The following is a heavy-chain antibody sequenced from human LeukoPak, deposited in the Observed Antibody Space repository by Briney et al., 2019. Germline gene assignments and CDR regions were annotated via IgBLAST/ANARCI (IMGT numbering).Heavy chain of an antibody. D-gene: IGHD2/OR15-2a*01. J-gene: IGHJ4*02. V-gene: IGHV1-46*01. CDR1: GYTFTNYY. CDR3: ARDNREVYYFDY. Sequence: ASVKVSCKASGYTFTNYYLHWVRQAPGQGLEWMGIINPNGGSTTYAQKFQGRVTMTRDTSTNTVYMELSSLRSEDTAVYYCARDNREVYYFDYWGQGTLVTVSS. CDR2: INPNGGST.